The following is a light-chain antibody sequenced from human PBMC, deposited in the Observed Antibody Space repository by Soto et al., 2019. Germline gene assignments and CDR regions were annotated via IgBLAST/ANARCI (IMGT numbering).Light chain of an antibody. J-gene: IGKJ1*01. V-gene: IGKV1-5*03. CDR2: KAS. CDR3: QHYNSYSEA. Sequence: DIQMTQSPSTLSGSVGDRVTITCRASQTISSWLAWYQQKPGKAPKLLLYKASTLTSGVPSRFSGSGSGTVSTLTISRLHHDDFATYYWQHYNSYSEAFGQGTKVELK. CDR1: QTISSW.